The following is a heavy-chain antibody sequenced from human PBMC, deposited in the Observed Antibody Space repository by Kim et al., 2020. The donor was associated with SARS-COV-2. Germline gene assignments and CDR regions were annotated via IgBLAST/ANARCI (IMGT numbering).Heavy chain of an antibody. V-gene: IGHV5-10-1*01. Sequence: GESLKISCKGSGYSFTSYWISWVRQMPGKGLEWMGRIDPSDSYTNYSPSFQGHVTISADKSISTAYLQWSSLKASDTAMYYCARHPASICSSTSCDGYYYYGMDVWGQGTTVTVSS. D-gene: IGHD2-2*01. CDR2: IDPSDSYT. J-gene: IGHJ6*02. CDR3: ARHPASICSSTSCDGYYYYGMDV. CDR1: GYSFTSYW.